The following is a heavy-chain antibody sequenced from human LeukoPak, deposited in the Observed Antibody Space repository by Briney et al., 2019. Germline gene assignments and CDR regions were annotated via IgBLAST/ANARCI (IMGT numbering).Heavy chain of an antibody. CDR2: INPNSGGT. V-gene: IGHV1-2*02. CDR3: ARFEGATRITMVRGEHDY. CDR1: GYTFTGYY. D-gene: IGHD3-10*01. J-gene: IGHJ4*02. Sequence: ASVKVSCKASGYTFTGYYMHWVRQAPGQGLEWMGWINPNSGGTNYAQKFQGRVTMTRDTSISTAYMELSRLRSDDTAVYYCARFEGATRITMVRGEHDYWGQGTLVTVSS.